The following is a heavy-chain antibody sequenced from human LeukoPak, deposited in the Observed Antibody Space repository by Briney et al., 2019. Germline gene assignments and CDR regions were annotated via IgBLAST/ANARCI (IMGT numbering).Heavy chain of an antibody. CDR2: IYYSGST. J-gene: IGHJ5*02. V-gene: IGHV4-39*02. Sequence: SETLSLTCTVSGGSIGSSSYYWGWIRQPPGKGLEWIVSIYYSGSTYYNPSLKSRVTISVDTSKNQFSLKLSSVTAADTAVYYCARESRTTVTLQFDPWGQGTLVTVSS. D-gene: IGHD4-17*01. CDR3: ARESRTTVTLQFDP. CDR1: GGSIGSSSYY.